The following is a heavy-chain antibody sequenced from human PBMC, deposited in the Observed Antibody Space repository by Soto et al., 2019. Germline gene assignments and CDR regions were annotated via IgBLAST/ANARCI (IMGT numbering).Heavy chain of an antibody. D-gene: IGHD6-19*01. CDR1: GGSITTTNW. CDR3: ARRAVAGTSWFDP. CDR2: IYHSGRT. V-gene: IGHV4-4*02. J-gene: IGHJ5*02. Sequence: SETLSLTCAVSGGSITTTNWWNWVRQPPGKGLEWIGEIYHSGRTNFNPSLKSRVTISIDQSKNQVSLKLSSLTAADTAVYYCARRAVAGTSWFDPWGQGTQVTVSS.